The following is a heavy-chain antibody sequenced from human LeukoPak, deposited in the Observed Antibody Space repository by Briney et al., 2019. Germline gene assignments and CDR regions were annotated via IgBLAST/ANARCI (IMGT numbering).Heavy chain of an antibody. CDR2: ISYDGRNI. V-gene: IGHV3-30*18. J-gene: IGHJ4*02. D-gene: IGHD2-2*01. CDR1: GFTFNNYG. CDR3: AKGPLRGTAAAIDY. Sequence: PGGSLRLSCAASGFTFNNYGMHWVCQAPGKGLEWVAVISYDGRNIHYPDSVKGRFTISRDISTDTLWLQMDSLRTEDTAVYYCAKGPLRGTAAAIDYWGQGTLVTVSS.